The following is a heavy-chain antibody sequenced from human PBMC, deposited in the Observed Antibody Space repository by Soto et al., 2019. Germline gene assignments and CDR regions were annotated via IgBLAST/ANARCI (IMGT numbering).Heavy chain of an antibody. Sequence: SETLSLTCAVYGGSFSGYYWSWIRQPPGKGLEWIGEINHSGSTNYNPSLKSRVTISVDTSKNQFSLKLSSVTAADTAVYYCARGRGRYFDWTRRFDYWGQGTLVTVSS. CDR2: INHSGST. J-gene: IGHJ4*02. CDR3: ARGRGRYFDWTRRFDY. V-gene: IGHV4-34*01. CDR1: GGSFSGYY. D-gene: IGHD3-9*01.